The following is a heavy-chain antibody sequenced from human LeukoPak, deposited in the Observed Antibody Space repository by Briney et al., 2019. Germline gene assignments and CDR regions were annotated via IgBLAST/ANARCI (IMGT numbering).Heavy chain of an antibody. D-gene: IGHD1-26*01. CDR3: ARRSTDYYYGMDV. CDR1: GGTFSSYA. Sequence: ASVKVSCKASGGTFSSYAISWVRQAPGQGLEWMGGIIPIFGTANYAQKLQGRVTITADESTSTAYMELSSLRSEDTAVYYCARRSTDYYYGMDVWGQGTTVTVSS. V-gene: IGHV1-69*13. J-gene: IGHJ6*02. CDR2: IIPIFGTA.